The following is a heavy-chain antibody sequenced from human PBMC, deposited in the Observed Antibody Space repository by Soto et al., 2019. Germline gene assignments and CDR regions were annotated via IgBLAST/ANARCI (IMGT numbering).Heavy chain of an antibody. CDR3: AHRRAMGSNWNYGDFDY. Sequence: SGPTLVNPTQTLTLTCTFSGFSLTTRPVGVGWIRQPPGKALECLALTYWDDDKRYSPSLNSRLTITKDTSKNQVVLTMTNVDPVDTATYYCAHRRAMGSNWNYGDFDYWGQGTVVTVSS. CDR2: TYWDDDK. J-gene: IGHJ4*02. CDR1: GFSLTTRPVG. D-gene: IGHD1-7*01. V-gene: IGHV2-5*02.